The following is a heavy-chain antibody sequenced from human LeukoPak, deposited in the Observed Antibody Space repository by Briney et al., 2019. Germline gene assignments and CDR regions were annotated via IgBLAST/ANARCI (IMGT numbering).Heavy chain of an antibody. V-gene: IGHV3-30*18. Sequence: GGSLRLSCAASGFTFSSYGMHWVRQAPGKGLEWVAVISYDGSNKYYADSVKGRFTISRDNSKNTLYLQMNSLRAEDTAVYYCAKTNYDSSFDYWGRGTLVTVSS. J-gene: IGHJ4*02. CDR1: GFTFSSYG. CDR2: ISYDGSNK. D-gene: IGHD3-22*01. CDR3: AKTNYDSSFDY.